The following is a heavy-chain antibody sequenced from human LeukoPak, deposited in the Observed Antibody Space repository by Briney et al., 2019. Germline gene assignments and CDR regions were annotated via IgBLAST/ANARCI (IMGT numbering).Heavy chain of an antibody. Sequence: ASVKVSCKASGYTFTGYYMHWVRQAPRQGLEWIGWIYPDSGGTNYAQKFQGRVTMNRDTSISTAYMELSRLRSDDTAVYYCATVPAAIHVYAFDIWGQGTMVTVSS. D-gene: IGHD2-2*02. J-gene: IGHJ3*02. CDR2: IYPDSGGT. CDR1: GYTFTGYY. CDR3: ATVPAAIHVYAFDI. V-gene: IGHV1-2*02.